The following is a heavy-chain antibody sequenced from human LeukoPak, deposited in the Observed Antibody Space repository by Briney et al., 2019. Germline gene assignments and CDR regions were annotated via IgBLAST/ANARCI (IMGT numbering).Heavy chain of an antibody. CDR2: VCGDGTTT. CDR1: GFTFSTYR. CDR3: ARGGGGVVGNGLDG. J-gene: IGHJ6*02. V-gene: IGHV3-74*01. Sequence: VGSLSLSRAASGFTFSTYRMHAVRPAPARGGVWVSRVCGDGTTTNYADSVKGRFSTSRDNAKNTLFLQVSSLTEEDTAVYYCARGGGGVVGNGLDGWGLGTTVTVSS. D-gene: IGHD2-15*01.